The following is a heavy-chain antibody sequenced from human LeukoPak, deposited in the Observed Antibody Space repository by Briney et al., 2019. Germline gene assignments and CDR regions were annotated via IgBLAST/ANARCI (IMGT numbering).Heavy chain of an antibody. CDR3: ARGGDYYYGSGSYYTIDY. CDR1: GFTFSSYA. V-gene: IGHV3-30-3*01. Sequence: GGSLRLSCAASGFTFSSYAMHWVRQAPGKGLEWVAVISYDGSNKYYADSVKGRFTISRDNSKNTLYLQMNSLRDEDTAVYYCARGGDYYYGSGSYYTIDYWGQGTLVTVSS. J-gene: IGHJ4*02. CDR2: ISYDGSNK. D-gene: IGHD3-10*01.